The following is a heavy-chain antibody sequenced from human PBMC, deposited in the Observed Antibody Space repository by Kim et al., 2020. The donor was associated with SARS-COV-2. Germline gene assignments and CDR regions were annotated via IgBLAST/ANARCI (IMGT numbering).Heavy chain of an antibody. Sequence: SVKVSCKASGGTFSSYAISWERQAPGQGLEWMGGIIPIFGTANYAQKFQGRVTITADESTSTAYMELSSLRSEDTAVYYCARDPGIVGATLHAFDIWGQGTMVTVSS. D-gene: IGHD1-26*01. V-gene: IGHV1-69*13. CDR3: ARDPGIVGATLHAFDI. CDR2: IIPIFGTA. J-gene: IGHJ3*02. CDR1: GGTFSSYA.